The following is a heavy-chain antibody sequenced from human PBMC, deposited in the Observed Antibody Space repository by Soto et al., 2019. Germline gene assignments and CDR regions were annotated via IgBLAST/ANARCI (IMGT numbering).Heavy chain of an antibody. CDR3: AGDADILTGSDAFDI. V-gene: IGHV3-11*05. Sequence: QVQLVESGGGLVKPGGSLRLSCAASGFTFSDYYMSWIRQAPGKGLEWVSYISSSSSYTNYADSVKGRFTISRDNAKNSVNLQRNSLRAEDTAVYYCAGDADILTGSDAFDIWGQGTMVTVSS. J-gene: IGHJ3*02. CDR1: GFTFSDYY. CDR2: ISSSSSYT. D-gene: IGHD3-9*01.